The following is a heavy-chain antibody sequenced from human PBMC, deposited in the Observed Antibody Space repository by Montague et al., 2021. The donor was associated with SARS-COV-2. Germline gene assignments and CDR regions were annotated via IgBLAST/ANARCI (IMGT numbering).Heavy chain of an antibody. D-gene: IGHD6-25*01. V-gene: IGHV4-39*01. J-gene: IGHJ5*02. CDR2: IYTSGST. CDR3: ARHEHWSIGAACSGFDP. Sequence: SETLSLTCTVSIGSISSSSYYWGWIRQPPGKGLEWIGRIYTSGSTYYNPSLKSRVTISVDTSKNQFSLKLSSVTAADTAVYYCARHEHWSIGAACSGFDPWGQGTLVTVSS. CDR1: IGSISSSSYY.